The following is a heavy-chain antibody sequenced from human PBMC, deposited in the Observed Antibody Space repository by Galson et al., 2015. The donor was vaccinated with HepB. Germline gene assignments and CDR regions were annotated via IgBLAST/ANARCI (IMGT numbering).Heavy chain of an antibody. D-gene: IGHD3-22*01. CDR2: IKSKTDGGTT. CDR3: TTAWRYYYDSSVGD. CDR1: GFTFSNAW. V-gene: IGHV3-15*01. Sequence: SLRLSCAASGFTFSNAWMSWVRQAPGKGLEWVGRIKSKTDGGTTDYAAPVKGRFTISRDDSKNTLYLQMNSLKTEDTAVYYCTTAWRYYYDSSVGDWGQGTLVTVSS. J-gene: IGHJ4*02.